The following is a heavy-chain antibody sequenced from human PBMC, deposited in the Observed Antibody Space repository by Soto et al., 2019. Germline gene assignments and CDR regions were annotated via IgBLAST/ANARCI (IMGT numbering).Heavy chain of an antibody. J-gene: IGHJ4*02. CDR1: GYTFTGNY. Sequence: QVQLVQSGAEVKKPGASVKVSCKVSGYTFTGNYMHWMRQAPGQGPEWMGWINPRNGDTDYAQKCQRAGTLTRETSLRAASMDLRRLTSDDTALYFCVRGGGVDVVTPTRIVFDYWGQGTLLTVSS. CDR3: VRGGGVDVVTPTRIVFDY. CDR2: INPRNGDT. D-gene: IGHD2-21*02. V-gene: IGHV1-2*02.